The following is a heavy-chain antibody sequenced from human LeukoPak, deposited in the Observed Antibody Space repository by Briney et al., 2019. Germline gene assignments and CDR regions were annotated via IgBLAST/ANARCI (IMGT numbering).Heavy chain of an antibody. CDR2: IYPGDSHT. J-gene: IGHJ5*02. CDR1: GYSFTNYW. D-gene: IGHD3-16*01. Sequence: GESLKISFKGSGYSFTNYWIGWVRQMPGKGLEWMGMIYPGDSHTRYSPSFQGQVTLSADKSISTDYLQWSSLEASDTGTYFCARHGSSYYEPRYNWFDPWGQGTQVTVSS. CDR3: ARHGSSYYEPRYNWFDP. V-gene: IGHV5-51*01.